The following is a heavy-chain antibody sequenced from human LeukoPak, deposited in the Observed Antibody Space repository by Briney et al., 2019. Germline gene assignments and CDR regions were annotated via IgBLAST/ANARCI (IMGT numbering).Heavy chain of an antibody. CDR2: ISGSGGST. CDR1: GFTFSRYV. V-gene: IGHV3-23*01. D-gene: IGHD5-18*01. J-gene: IGHJ4*02. CDR3: AKDSLFRGYSYGSEVQQKAHRY. Sequence: GGSLRLSCAASGFTFSRYVMTWVRQAPGKGLEWVSGISGSGGSTYYADSVKGRFTISRDNSKNTLYLQMNSLRAEDTAVYYCAKDSLFRGYSYGSEVQQKAHRYWGQGTLVTVSS.